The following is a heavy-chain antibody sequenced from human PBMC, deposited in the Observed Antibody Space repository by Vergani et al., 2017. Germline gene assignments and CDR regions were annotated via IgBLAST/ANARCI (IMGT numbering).Heavy chain of an antibody. CDR1: GGSFSGYY. CDR3: ARGSVIVVVPADISRHYYYGMDV. Sequence: QVQLQQWGAGLLKPSETLSLTCAVYGGSFSGYYWSWIRQPPGKGLEWIGEINHSGSTNYNPSLKSRVTISVDTSKNQFSLKLSSVTAADTAVYYCARGSVIVVVPADISRHYYYGMDVWGQGTTVTVSS. J-gene: IGHJ6*02. D-gene: IGHD2-2*02. V-gene: IGHV4-34*01. CDR2: INHSGST.